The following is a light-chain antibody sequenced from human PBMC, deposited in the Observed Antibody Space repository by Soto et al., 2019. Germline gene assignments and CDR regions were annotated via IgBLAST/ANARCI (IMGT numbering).Light chain of an antibody. V-gene: IGKV1-17*03. CDR1: QGISNE. CDR2: AAS. CDR3: LQHKSYPRGAT. Sequence: DIQMTQSPSAMSASVGDRVTITCRASQGISNELAWVPQKPGKVPKRLIAAASSLQSGLPSRFSGSGSGTEFPLTIGSRRPEDFATSYCLQHKSYPRGATFGPGTKVDIK. J-gene: IGKJ3*01.